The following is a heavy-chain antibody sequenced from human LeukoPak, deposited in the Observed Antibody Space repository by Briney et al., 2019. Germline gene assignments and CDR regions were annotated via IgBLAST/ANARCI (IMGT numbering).Heavy chain of an antibody. D-gene: IGHD6-19*01. J-gene: IGHJ4*02. V-gene: IGHV3-53*01. CDR3: ARVASDSSGWYHFDH. Sequence: PGGSLRLSCAAAGFTVSSICMGWVRQAPGKGLEWVSFFHSGGRGSTYYADSVKGRLTISRDKSKSTLYLEMNSLRAEDTAMYYCARVASDSSGWYHFDHWGQGTLVTVSS. CDR2: FHSGGRGST. CDR1: GFTVSSIC.